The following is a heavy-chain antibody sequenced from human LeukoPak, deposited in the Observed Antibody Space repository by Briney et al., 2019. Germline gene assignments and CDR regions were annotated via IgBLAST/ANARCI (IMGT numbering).Heavy chain of an antibody. CDR3: ASNYYGSGSYQNDYYYYGMDV. Sequence: PGGSLRLSCAASGFTVSSNYMSWVRQAPGKGLEWVSVIYSGGSTYNADSVKGRFTISRDNSKNTLYLQMNSLRAEDTAVYYCASNYYGSGSYQNDYYYYGMDVWGQGTTVTVSS. CDR2: IYSGGST. J-gene: IGHJ6*02. V-gene: IGHV3-66*01. D-gene: IGHD3-10*01. CDR1: GFTVSSNY.